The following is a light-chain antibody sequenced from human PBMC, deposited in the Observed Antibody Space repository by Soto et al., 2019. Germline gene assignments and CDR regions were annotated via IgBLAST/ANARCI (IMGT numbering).Light chain of an antibody. CDR1: QGSSSY. J-gene: IGKJ3*01. CDR2: AAS. V-gene: IGKV1-9*01. Sequence: DIQLTQSPYFLSASVGDRVTITCRASQGSSSYLAWYQQRPGKAPKLLIYAASSLQTGVPSRFSGSGSGTEFTLAISCLQPEDFATYYCQQLNTFGPGTKVETK. CDR3: QQLNT.